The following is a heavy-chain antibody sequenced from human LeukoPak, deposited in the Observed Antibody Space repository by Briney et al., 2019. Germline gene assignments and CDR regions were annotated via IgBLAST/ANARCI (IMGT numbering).Heavy chain of an antibody. D-gene: IGHD3-10*01. J-gene: IGHJ4*02. Sequence: PGGSLRLSCAASGFTFSSYAMHWVRQAPGKGLEYVSAISSNGGSTYYANSVKGRFTISRDNSKNTLYLQMGSLRAEDMAAYYCARAHGAYYGSGSYYRSYFDYWGQGTLVTVSS. CDR2: ISSNGGST. CDR1: GFTFSSYA. CDR3: ARAHGAYYGSGSYYRSYFDY. V-gene: IGHV3-64*01.